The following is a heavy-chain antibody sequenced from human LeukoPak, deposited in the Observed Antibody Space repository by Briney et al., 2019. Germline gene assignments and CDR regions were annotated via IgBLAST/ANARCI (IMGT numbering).Heavy chain of an antibody. D-gene: IGHD2-21*01. CDR2: ISGSGGST. V-gene: IGHV3-23*01. J-gene: IGHJ4*02. CDR1: GFTFSSYA. CDR3: AKFLPTHIVVANYYFDY. Sequence: PGGSLRLSCAASGFTFSSYAMSWVRQAPGKGLEWVSAISGSGGSTYYADSVKGRFTISRDNSKNTPDLQMNSLRAEDTAVYYCAKFLPTHIVVANYYFDYWGQGTLVTVSS.